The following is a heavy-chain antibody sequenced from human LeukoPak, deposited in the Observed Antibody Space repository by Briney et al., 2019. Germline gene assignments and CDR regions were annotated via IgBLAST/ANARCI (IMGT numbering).Heavy chain of an antibody. Sequence: GGSLRLSCAVSGFTVSSNYMSWVRQAPGKGLEWVSVIYSGGDTYYADSVKGRFTISRDNSKNTLFLQMNSLRVEDTAVYYCARVGSYYGNSGYPYWGQGTLVTVSS. CDR2: IYSGGDT. V-gene: IGHV3-53*01. J-gene: IGHJ4*02. D-gene: IGHD3-22*01. CDR3: ARVGSYYGNSGYPY. CDR1: GFTVSSNY.